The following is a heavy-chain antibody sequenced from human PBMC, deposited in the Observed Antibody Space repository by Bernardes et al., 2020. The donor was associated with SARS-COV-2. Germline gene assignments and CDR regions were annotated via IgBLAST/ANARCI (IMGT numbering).Heavy chain of an antibody. Sequence: SETLSLTCAISAYSISSDYYWGWIRQPPEKGLEWIGSISHTRSTYYNPSLKSRVTISVDTSKNHLSLTVSSVTAADTAVYYCAREAGDSSSSLDPWGQGALVNVSS. J-gene: IGHJ5*02. V-gene: IGHV4-38-2*02. D-gene: IGHD6-6*01. CDR3: AREAGDSSSSLDP. CDR1: AYSISSDYY. CDR2: ISHTRST.